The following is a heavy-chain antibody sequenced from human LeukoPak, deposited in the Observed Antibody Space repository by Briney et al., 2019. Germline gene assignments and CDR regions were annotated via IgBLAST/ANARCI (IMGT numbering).Heavy chain of an antibody. CDR1: GYDFTNYW. D-gene: IGHD2-2*01. J-gene: IGHJ4*02. V-gene: IGHV5-51*01. CDR2: IYPGDSDT. Sequence: GESLKISCEASGYDFTNYWIGWVRQKPGKGLEWMGIIYPGDSDTRYSPSFQGQVTISADKSISTAYLQWSSLKASDTAMYYCARHQRDVVVPAAIDYRGQGTLVTVSS. CDR3: ARHQRDVVVPAAIDY.